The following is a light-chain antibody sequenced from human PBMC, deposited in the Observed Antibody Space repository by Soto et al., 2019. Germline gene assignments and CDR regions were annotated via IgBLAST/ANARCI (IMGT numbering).Light chain of an antibody. CDR3: TSHALSNSLYG. J-gene: IGLJ1*01. Sequence: QSVLTQPPSASGSPGQSVTISCTGTSSDVGAYNFVSWYQQHPGKAPKLMIYEVSKRPSGVPDRFSGSKSGNTASLTVSGLQAEDEADYYGTSHALSNSLYGLGSETKVTGL. CDR1: SSDVGAYNF. CDR2: EVS. V-gene: IGLV2-8*01.